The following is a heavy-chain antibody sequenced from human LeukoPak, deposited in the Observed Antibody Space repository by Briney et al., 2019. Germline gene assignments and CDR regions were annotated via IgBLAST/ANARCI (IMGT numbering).Heavy chain of an antibody. CDR2: INPSGGST. CDR1: GYTFTGYF. CDR3: AGTRAARDAFDI. J-gene: IGHJ3*02. V-gene: IGHV1-46*01. D-gene: IGHD6-6*01. Sequence: ASVKVSCKASGYTFTGYFMHWVRQTPGQGLEWMGIINPSGGSTSYAQNFQGRVTITRDTSTSTVYMELSSLRSEDTAVYYCAGTRAARDAFDIWGQGTMVTVSS.